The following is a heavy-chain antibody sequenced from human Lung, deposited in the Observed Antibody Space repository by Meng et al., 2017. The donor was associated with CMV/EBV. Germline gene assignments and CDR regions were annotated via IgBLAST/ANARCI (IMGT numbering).Heavy chain of an antibody. V-gene: IGHV4-4*02. D-gene: IGHD1-26*01. CDR3: ARGKQDAWELLTY. Sequence: QVHLSETAHSWLTPWGPRSLPCGVSGVSISSNIRWTWVRQPPGKGLEWIGDIDENGSPNYNPSLNSRISISLDKSRNHFSLKVNSVTAADTAVYYCARGKQDAWELLTYWGQGALVTVSS. CDR2: IDENGSP. J-gene: IGHJ4*02. CDR1: GVSISSNIR.